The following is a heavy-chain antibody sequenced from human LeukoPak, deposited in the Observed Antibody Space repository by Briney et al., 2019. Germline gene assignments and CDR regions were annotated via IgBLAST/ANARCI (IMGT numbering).Heavy chain of an antibody. Sequence: GGSLRLSCAASGFTFSSYSMNWVRQAPGKGLEWVSIIYSGGSTYYADSVKGRFTISRDDSKNTLYLQMNSLRAEDTAVYYCARAPHFYSSSYPYYFDYWGQGTLVTVSS. CDR2: IYSGGST. CDR3: ARAPHFYSSSYPYYFDY. CDR1: GFTFSSYS. D-gene: IGHD6-6*01. V-gene: IGHV3-53*01. J-gene: IGHJ4*02.